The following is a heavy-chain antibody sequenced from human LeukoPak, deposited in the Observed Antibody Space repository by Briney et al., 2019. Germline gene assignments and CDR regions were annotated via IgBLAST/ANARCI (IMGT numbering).Heavy chain of an antibody. CDR1: GGSMNTYF. D-gene: IGHD1-26*01. CDR2: IHYSGST. V-gene: IGHV4-59*08. J-gene: IGHJ4*02. CDR3: ARHKTGGTYPLDY. Sequence: SETLSLTCTVSGGSMNTYFWSWIRQPPGKGLEWIGHIHYSGSTTYNPSLKSRVTISVDVSKNQFSLKLSSVTTADTAVHYCARHKTGGTYPLDYWGQGTLVTVSS.